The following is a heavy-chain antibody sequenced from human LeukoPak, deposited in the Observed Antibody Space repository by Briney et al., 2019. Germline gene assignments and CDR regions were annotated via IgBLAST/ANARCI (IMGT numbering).Heavy chain of an antibody. CDR2: FNPNSGGT. Sequence: ASVKVSWKASGYTFTAYYIHWVRQAPGQGLEWMGWFNPNSGGTNYEQEFQGRVTMTRDTSISTAYMELSRLRSDDTAVYYCAREYYFDNSGYYGVGDYWGQGTLVTVSS. V-gene: IGHV1-2*02. CDR1: GYTFTAYY. D-gene: IGHD3-22*01. CDR3: AREYYFDNSGYYGVGDY. J-gene: IGHJ4*02.